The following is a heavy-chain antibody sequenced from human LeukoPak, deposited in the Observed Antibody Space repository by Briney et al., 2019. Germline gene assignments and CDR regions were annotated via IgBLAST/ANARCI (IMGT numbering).Heavy chain of an antibody. CDR2: IKSDGSEK. J-gene: IGHJ4*02. V-gene: IGHV3-7*05. CDR1: GFTFSGHW. Sequence: PGGSLRLSCAASGFTFSGHWMSWVRQAPGKGLEWVANIKSDGSEKYYVDSVKGRFTISRDSAKNSLYLQMNSLRAEDTAVYFCAKATNTGTGTPALAIDYWGQGTLVTVSS. D-gene: IGHD1-1*01. CDR3: AKATNTGTGTPALAIDY.